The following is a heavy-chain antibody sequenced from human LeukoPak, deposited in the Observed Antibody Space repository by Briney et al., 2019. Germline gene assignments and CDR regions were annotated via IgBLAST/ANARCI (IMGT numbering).Heavy chain of an antibody. V-gene: IGHV1-8*02. CDR1: GYTFTSYA. CDR2: IIPILGIA. D-gene: IGHD3-22*01. Sequence: GASVKVSCKASGYTFTSYAISWVRQAPGQGLEWMGRIIPILGIANYAQKFQGRVTMTRNTSISTAYMELSSLRSEDTAVYYCARGRTMSEEPWYYYDSSGYYPYFDYWGQGTLVTVSS. CDR3: ARGRTMSEEPWYYYDSSGYYPYFDY. J-gene: IGHJ4*02.